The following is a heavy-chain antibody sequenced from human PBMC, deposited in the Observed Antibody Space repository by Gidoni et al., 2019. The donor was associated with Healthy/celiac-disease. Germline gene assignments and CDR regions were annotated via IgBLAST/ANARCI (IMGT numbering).Heavy chain of an antibody. Sequence: QLQLQESGPGLVKPSETLSLTCTVSGGSISSSSYYWGWIRQPPGKGLEWIGSIYYSGSTYYNPSLKSRVTISVDTSKNQFSLKLSSVTAADTAVYYCARRIAVAAGWFDPWGQGTLVTVSS. D-gene: IGHD6-19*01. CDR2: IYYSGST. CDR1: GGSISSSSYY. CDR3: ARRIAVAAGWFDP. J-gene: IGHJ5*02. V-gene: IGHV4-39*07.